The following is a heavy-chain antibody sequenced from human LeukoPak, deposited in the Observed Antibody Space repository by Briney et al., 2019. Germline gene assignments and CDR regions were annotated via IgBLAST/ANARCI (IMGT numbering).Heavy chain of an antibody. Sequence: GGSLRLSCAASGFTFSTYNMNWVRQAPGKGLEWVSTISYTGGSTYFADSVKGRFTISRDNSKNTLYLQMNSLRAEDTAVYYCARGRDYYGSGSYTGAYYFDYWGQGTLVTVSS. V-gene: IGHV3-23*01. CDR3: ARGRDYYGSGSYTGAYYFDY. J-gene: IGHJ4*02. CDR2: ISYTGGST. CDR1: GFTFSTYN. D-gene: IGHD3-10*01.